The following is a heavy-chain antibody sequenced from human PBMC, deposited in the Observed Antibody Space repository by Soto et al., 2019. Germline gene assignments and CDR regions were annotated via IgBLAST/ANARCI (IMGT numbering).Heavy chain of an antibody. Sequence: SETLSLACSVSGGSFSPNYWTWIRQPPGKGLEWIGYIYYSGYTYCNPSLKSRVTISVDTSKNQFSLKLSSVTAADTAVYYCARHNGPLYVGYYYDMDVWGQGTTVTVSS. D-gene: IGHD3-16*01. J-gene: IGHJ6*02. CDR3: ARHNGPLYVGYYYDMDV. CDR2: IYYSGYT. CDR1: GGSFSPNY. V-gene: IGHV4-59*04.